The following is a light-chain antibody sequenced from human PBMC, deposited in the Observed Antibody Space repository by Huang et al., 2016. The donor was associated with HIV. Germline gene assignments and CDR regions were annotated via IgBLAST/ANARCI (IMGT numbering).Light chain of an antibody. J-gene: IGKJ1*01. Sequence: EIVMTQSPATLSVSPGERATLSCRASQSVNENLAWYQQQPGQAPRLLMYGASTRATGIPARFSGSGSGTEFNLTISSLQSEDFAVYFCQQYNKWPPWTFGQGTKVEIK. CDR1: QSVNEN. CDR3: QQYNKWPPWT. CDR2: GAS. V-gene: IGKV3-15*01.